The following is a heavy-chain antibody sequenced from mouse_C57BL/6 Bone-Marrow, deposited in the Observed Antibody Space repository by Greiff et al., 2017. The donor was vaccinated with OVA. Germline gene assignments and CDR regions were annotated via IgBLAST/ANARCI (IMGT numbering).Heavy chain of an antibody. J-gene: IGHJ2*01. CDR1: GYTFTDYN. CDR2: INPNNGGT. Sequence: VQLQQSGPELVKPGASVKIPCKASGYTFTDYNMDWVKQSHGKSLEWIGDINPNNGGTIYNQKFKGKATLTVDKSSSTAYMELSSLTSEDTAIYYCARSPSITTVEGYWGQGTTLTVSS. CDR3: ARSPSITTVEGY. D-gene: IGHD1-1*01. V-gene: IGHV1-18*01.